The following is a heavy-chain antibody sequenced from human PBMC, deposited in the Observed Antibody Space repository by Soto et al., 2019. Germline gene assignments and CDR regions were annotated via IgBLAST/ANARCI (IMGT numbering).Heavy chain of an antibody. Sequence: PWWSLRLSCSVSVFTFDDNAMHWLRQAPEKGLEWVSGINWKSDIGYADSVKGRFTISRDNAENSLYLQMNSLRAEDTALYYCAISQDRGGRTTFIYWGQGTQVTVPQ. CDR2: INWKSDI. CDR1: VFTFDDNA. V-gene: IGHV3-9*01. CDR3: AISQDRGGRTTFIY. D-gene: IGHD3-16*01. J-gene: IGHJ4*02.